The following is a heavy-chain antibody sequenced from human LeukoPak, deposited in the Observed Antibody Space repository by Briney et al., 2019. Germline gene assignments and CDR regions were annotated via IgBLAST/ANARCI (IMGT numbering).Heavy chain of an antibody. J-gene: IGHJ3*02. CDR2: IYSGGST. Sequence: GGSLRLSCAASGFTVSSNYMSWVRQAPGKGLEWVSVIYSGGSTYYADSVKGRFTISRHNSKNTLYLQMNSLRAEDTAVYYCAIRGLNTTGDAFDIWGQGAMVTVSS. CDR1: GFTVSSNY. V-gene: IGHV3-53*04. CDR3: AIRGLNTTGDAFDI. D-gene: IGHD4-17*01.